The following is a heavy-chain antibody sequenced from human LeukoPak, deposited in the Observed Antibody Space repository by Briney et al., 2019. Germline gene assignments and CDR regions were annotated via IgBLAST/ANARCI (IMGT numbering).Heavy chain of an antibody. D-gene: IGHD3-22*01. CDR1: GGSISSSSYY. J-gene: IGHJ4*02. CDR2: IYYSGST. Sequence: SETLSLTCTASGGSISSSSYYWGWIRQPPGKGLEWIGSIYYSGSTYYNPPLKSRVTISVDTSKNQFSLKLSSVTAADTAVYYCARHEVTMIVVGGPWGQGTLVTVSS. CDR3: ARHEVTMIVVGGP. V-gene: IGHV4-39*01.